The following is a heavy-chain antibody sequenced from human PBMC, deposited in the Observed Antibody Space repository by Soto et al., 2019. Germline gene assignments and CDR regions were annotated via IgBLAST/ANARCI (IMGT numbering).Heavy chain of an antibody. CDR3: ARVHTRGRSGYDSGNRGYYYYYMDV. V-gene: IGHV1-8*01. Sequence: ASVKVSCKASGYTFTSYDINWVRQATGQGLEWMGWMNPNSGNTGYAQKFQGRVTMTRNTSISTAYMELSSLRSEDTAVYYCARVHTRGRSGYDSGNRGYYYYYMDVWGKGTTVTVSS. J-gene: IGHJ6*03. CDR1: GYTFTSYD. CDR2: MNPNSGNT. D-gene: IGHD5-12*01.